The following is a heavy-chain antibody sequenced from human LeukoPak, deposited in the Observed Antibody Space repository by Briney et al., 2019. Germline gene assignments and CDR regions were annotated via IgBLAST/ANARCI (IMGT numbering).Heavy chain of an antibody. V-gene: IGHV4-59*01. CDR1: GGSINHYY. CDR2: IYYTGTT. D-gene: IGHD3-22*01. Sequence: SETLSLTCSVSGGSINHYYGTWIRQPPGRGLEWIGFIYYTGTTNYNPSLKSRVTISVDTSKNQFSLKLSSVTAADTAVYYCARGRGDSYYYDSSGYSDAFDIWGQGTMVTVSS. J-gene: IGHJ3*02. CDR3: ARGRGDSYYYDSSGYSDAFDI.